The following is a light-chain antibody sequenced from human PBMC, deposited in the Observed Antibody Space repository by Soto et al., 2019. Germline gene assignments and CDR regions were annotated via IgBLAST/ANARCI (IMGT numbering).Light chain of an antibody. Sequence: QSVLTQPASVSGSPGQSITISCTGTTTDVGSYNLVSWYQQHPGRAPKLMIYEVSRRPSGVSNRFSGSKSGNTASLTISGLQAEDEADYYCCSWAGSNTFYFFRPGTKVPVL. J-gene: IGLJ1*01. CDR3: CSWAGSNTFYF. CDR1: TTDVGSYNL. CDR2: EVS. V-gene: IGLV2-23*02.